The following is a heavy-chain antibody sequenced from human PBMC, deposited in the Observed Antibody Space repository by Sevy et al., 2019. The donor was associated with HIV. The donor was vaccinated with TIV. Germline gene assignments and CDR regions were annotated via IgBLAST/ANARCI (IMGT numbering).Heavy chain of an antibody. CDR1: GFTFSSYG. J-gene: IGHJ6*02. CDR2: ISYDGSNK. D-gene: IGHD6-6*01. Sequence: GGSLRLSCAASGFTFSSYGMHWVRQAPGKGLEWVAVISYDGSNKYYADSVKGRFTISRDNSKNTLYLQMNSLRAEDTEVYYCAKVRSSSTPTDRKYYYYGMDVWGQGTTVTVSS. V-gene: IGHV3-30*18. CDR3: AKVRSSSTPTDRKYYYYGMDV.